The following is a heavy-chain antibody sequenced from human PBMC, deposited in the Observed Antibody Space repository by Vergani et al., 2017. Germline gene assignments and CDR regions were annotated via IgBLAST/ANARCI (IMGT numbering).Heavy chain of an antibody. V-gene: IGHV4-39*07. CDR2: IYYSGST. CDR1: GGSISSSSYY. J-gene: IGHJ4*02. Sequence: QLQLQESGPGLVKPSETLSLTCTVSGGSISSSSYYWGWIRQPPGKGLEWIGSIYYSGSTYYNPSLKSRVTISVDTSKNQFSLKLSSVTAADTAVYYCAKASGLAVADYIDYWGQGTLVTVSA. CDR3: AKASGLAVADYIDY. D-gene: IGHD6-19*01.